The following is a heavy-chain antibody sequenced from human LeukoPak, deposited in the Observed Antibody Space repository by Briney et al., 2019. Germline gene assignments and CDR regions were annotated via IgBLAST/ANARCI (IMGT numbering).Heavy chain of an antibody. J-gene: IGHJ6*03. CDR2: INPHGGSK. CDR1: GYTFTSYY. Sequence: GASVKVSCKPSGYTFTSYYMHWVPQAPGQGLEWMGIINPHGGSKSYAQKFQGRVNMTRETSTSTVYMELSSLRSEETAVYYCARDGVELLWFDYYYYMDVWGKGTTVTISS. V-gene: IGHV1-46*01. D-gene: IGHD3-10*01. CDR3: ARDGVELLWFDYYYYMDV.